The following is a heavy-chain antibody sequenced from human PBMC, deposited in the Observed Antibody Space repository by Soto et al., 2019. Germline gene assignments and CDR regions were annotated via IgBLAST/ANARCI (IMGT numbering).Heavy chain of an antibody. CDR3: AKVLYGSGSYYNPLDY. V-gene: IGHV3-23*01. CDR1: GFTFSSYA. Sequence: EVQLLESGGGLVQPGGSLRLSCAASGFTFSSYAMSWVRQAPGKGLEWVSAISGSGGSTYYADSVKGRFTISRDNSKNTLYLQMNSLRAEDTAVYYCAKVLYGSGSYYNPLDYWGQGTMVTVSS. CDR2: ISGSGGST. D-gene: IGHD3-10*01. J-gene: IGHJ4*02.